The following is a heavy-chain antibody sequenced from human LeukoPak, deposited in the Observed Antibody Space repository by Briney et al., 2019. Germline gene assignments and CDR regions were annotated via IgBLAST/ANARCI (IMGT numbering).Heavy chain of an antibody. CDR3: ARVGDYSLDY. V-gene: IGHV4-59*01. CDR2: IYYSGST. CDR1: GGSISSYY. D-gene: IGHD4-11*01. J-gene: IGHJ4*02. Sequence: PSETLSLTCTVFGGSISSYYWSWIRQPPGKGLEWIGYIYYSGSTNYNPSLKSRVTISIDTSKNQFSLKLSSVTAADTAVYCCARVGDYSLDYWGQGTLVTVSS.